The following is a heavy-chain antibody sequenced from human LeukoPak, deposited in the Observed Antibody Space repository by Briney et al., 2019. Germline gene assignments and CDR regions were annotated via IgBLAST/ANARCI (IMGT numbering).Heavy chain of an antibody. D-gene: IGHD2-2*01. CDR2: IYNSGST. CDR3: ARTTEDCSSTSCYQYWFDP. J-gene: IGHJ5*02. Sequence: SETLSLTCTVSGYSISSGYYWGWIRPAPGKGLEWIGSIYNSGSTYYNPSLKSRVTMSVDTSKKQISLKVRSVTAADTAVYYCARTTEDCSSTSCYQYWFDPWGQGTLVTVSS. CDR1: GYSISSGYY. V-gene: IGHV4-38-2*02.